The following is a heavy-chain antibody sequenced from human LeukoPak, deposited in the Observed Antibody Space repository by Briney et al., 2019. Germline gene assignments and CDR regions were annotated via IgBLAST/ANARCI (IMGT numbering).Heavy chain of an antibody. CDR1: GYTFTSYG. V-gene: IGHV1-2*02. Sequence: ASVKVSCKASGYTFTSYGISWVRQAPGQGLEWMGWINPNSGGTNYAQKFQGRVTMTRDTSISTAYMELSRLRSDDTAVYYCARSEVVSGWYISFDYWGQGTLVTVSS. CDR3: ARSEVVSGWYISFDY. CDR2: INPNSGGT. D-gene: IGHD6-19*01. J-gene: IGHJ4*02.